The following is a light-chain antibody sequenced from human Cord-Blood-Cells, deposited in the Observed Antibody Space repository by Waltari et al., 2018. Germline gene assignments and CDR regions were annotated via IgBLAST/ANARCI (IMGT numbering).Light chain of an antibody. J-gene: IGLJ2*01. V-gene: IGLV2-23*03. CDR3: CSYAGSSTFEV. CDR1: SSDVGSYNL. Sequence: QSALTQPASVSGSPGHSITISCTGTSSDVGSYNLVSWYQQHPGKAPKLMIYEGSKRPSGVYNRFSGSKSGNTASLTISGLQAEDEADYYCCSYAGSSTFEVFGGGTKLTVL. CDR2: EGS.